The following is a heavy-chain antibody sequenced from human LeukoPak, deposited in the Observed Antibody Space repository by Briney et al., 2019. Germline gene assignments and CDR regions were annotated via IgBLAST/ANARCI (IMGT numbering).Heavy chain of an antibody. J-gene: IGHJ1*01. D-gene: IGHD3-22*01. CDR3: AKLVLDYYDSSGYYSQAEYFQH. V-gene: IGHV3-9*01. CDR1: GFTFDDYA. Sequence: GGSLRLSCAASGFTFDDYAMHWVRQAPGKGLEWGSGISWNSGSIGYADSVKGRFTISRDNAKNSLYLQMNSLRAEDTAVYYCAKLVLDYYDSSGYYSQAEYFQHWGQGTLVTVSS. CDR2: ISWNSGSI.